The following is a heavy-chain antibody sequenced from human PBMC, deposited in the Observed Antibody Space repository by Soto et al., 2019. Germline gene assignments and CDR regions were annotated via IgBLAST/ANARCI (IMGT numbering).Heavy chain of an antibody. J-gene: IGHJ5*02. CDR3: AKDLRPGLVVPTKSGFEP. D-gene: IGHD3-10*01. CDR1: GGTFSSYA. V-gene: IGHV1-69*13. Sequence: AASVKVSFKASGGTFSSYAISWVRQAPGQGLEWMGGIIPIFGTANYAQKFQGRVTITADESTSTAYMELTNLRAEDAAIYFCAKDLRPGLVVPTKSGFEPWGQGTRVTVSS. CDR2: IIPIFGTA.